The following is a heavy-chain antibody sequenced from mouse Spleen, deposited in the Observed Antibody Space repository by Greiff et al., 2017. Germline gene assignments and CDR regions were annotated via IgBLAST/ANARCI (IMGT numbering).Heavy chain of an antibody. CDR3: ARRDYYGSSYYFDY. J-gene: IGHJ2*01. D-gene: IGHD1-1*01. CDR2: ISSGGGNT. Sequence: EVKLVESGGGLVKLGGSLKLSCAASGFTFSSYAMSWVRQTPEKRLEWVATISSGGGNTYYPDSVKGRFTISRDNAKNTLYLQMSSLKSEDTAMYYCARRDYYGSSYYFDYWGQGTTLTVSS. V-gene: IGHV5-9*04. CDR1: GFTFSSYA.